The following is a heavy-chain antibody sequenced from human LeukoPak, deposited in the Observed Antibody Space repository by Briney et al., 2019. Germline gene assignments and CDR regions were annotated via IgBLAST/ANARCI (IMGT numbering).Heavy chain of an antibody. CDR3: ARCGGDCYPRLLLDY. Sequence: GESLKISCKGSGYTFTSYWIGWVRQMPGKGLEWMGIIYPGDSDTRYSPSFQGQVTISADKSISTAYLQWSSLKASDTAMYYCARCGGDCYPRLLLDYWGQGTLVTVSS. D-gene: IGHD2-21*02. CDR1: GYTFTSYW. V-gene: IGHV5-51*01. J-gene: IGHJ4*02. CDR2: IYPGDSDT.